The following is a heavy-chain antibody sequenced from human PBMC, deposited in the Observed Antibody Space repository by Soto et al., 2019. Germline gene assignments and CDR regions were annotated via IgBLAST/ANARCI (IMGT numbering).Heavy chain of an antibody. Sequence: QVQLQESGPGLVKPSETLSLTCTVSGVSVNSGSFYWAWIRQPPGKGLEWIGFGSYSGTTNYKPSLKSRLPISVDTSRSQISLKVTSLTAADTAVYYCARGATVPQYDYWGQGTLVTVSS. CDR1: GVSVNSGSFY. CDR3: ARGATVPQYDY. V-gene: IGHV4-61*01. CDR2: GSYSGTT. D-gene: IGHD4-17*01. J-gene: IGHJ4*02.